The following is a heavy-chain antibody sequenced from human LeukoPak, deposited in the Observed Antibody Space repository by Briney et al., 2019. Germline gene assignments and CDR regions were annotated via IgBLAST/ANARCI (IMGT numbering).Heavy chain of an antibody. D-gene: IGHD4-17*01. Sequence: GASVKVSCKASGYTFTGYYMHWVRQAPGQGLEWMGWINPNSGGTNYAQKFQGRVTMTRDTSISTAYMELRRLRSDDTAVYYCRTDRYGDYGDYIDYWGQGTLVTVSS. J-gene: IGHJ4*02. CDR1: GYTFTGYY. CDR3: RTDRYGDYGDYIDY. CDR2: INPNSGGT. V-gene: IGHV1-2*02.